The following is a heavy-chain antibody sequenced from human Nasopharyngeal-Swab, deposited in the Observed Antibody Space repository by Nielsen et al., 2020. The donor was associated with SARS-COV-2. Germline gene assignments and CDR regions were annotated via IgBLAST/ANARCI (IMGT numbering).Heavy chain of an antibody. CDR2: VYPGNSEV. D-gene: IGHD5-24*01. V-gene: IGHV5-51*01. J-gene: IGHJ5*02. CDR3: ARRAARDGYNYEVDP. Sequence: VRPMPGAGLEWMGMVYPGNSEVAYSPSFQGQVTISADKYSNTAYLHWRSLRASDTAIYFCARRAARDGYNYEVDPWGQGTLVTVSS.